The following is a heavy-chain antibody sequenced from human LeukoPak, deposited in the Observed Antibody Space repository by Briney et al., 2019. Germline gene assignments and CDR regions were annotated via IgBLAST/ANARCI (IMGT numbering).Heavy chain of an antibody. Sequence: TGGSLRLSRAASGFTFSSYEMNWVRQAPGKGLEWVSAISGTSDNTYYADSVRGRFTISRDNSKNTLYLQVNSLRAEDTAIYYCSKGRTVTGTLALDYWGQGTLVTVSS. V-gene: IGHV3-23*01. CDR2: ISGTSDNT. J-gene: IGHJ4*02. CDR3: SKGRTVTGTLALDY. CDR1: GFTFSSYE. D-gene: IGHD6-19*01.